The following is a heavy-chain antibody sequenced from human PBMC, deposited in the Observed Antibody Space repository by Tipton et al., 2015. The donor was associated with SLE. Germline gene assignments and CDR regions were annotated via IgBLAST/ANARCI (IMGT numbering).Heavy chain of an antibody. Sequence: TLSLTCTVSGGSFSSHYWSWIRQPPGKGLEWIWYIYYSGSTHYHPSLRSRVTMSIDTSKSQFSLKLSSVTAVDTAVFYCAKGSGWYKDWGQGTLVTVSS. CDR2: IYYSGST. J-gene: IGHJ4*02. CDR3: AKGSGWYKD. D-gene: IGHD6-19*01. V-gene: IGHV4-59*11. CDR1: GGSFSSHY.